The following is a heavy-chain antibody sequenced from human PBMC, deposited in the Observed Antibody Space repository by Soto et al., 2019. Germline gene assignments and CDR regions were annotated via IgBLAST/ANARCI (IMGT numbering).Heavy chain of an antibody. CDR1: GFSLSNARMG. CDR3: ARGAGRYFDWSVNWFDP. CDR2: IFSNDEK. J-gene: IGHJ5*02. V-gene: IGHV2-26*01. D-gene: IGHD3-9*01. Sequence: QVTLKESGPVLVKPTETLTLTCTVSGFSLSNARMGVSWIRQPPGKALEWLAHIFSNDEKSYSTSLKSRLTSSKYTSKSQVVLTMTNMDPVDTATYYCARGAGRYFDWSVNWFDPWGQGTLVTVSS.